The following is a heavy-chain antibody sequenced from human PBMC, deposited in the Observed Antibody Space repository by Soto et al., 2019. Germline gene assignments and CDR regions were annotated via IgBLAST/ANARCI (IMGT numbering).Heavy chain of an antibody. CDR2: IYWDDDK. D-gene: IGHD4-17*01. V-gene: IGHV2-5*02. CDR1: GFSLSSSGVG. J-gene: IGHJ4*02. CDR3: AHSDYGDWASDY. Sequence: SGPTLVKPTQTLTLTCTFSGFSLSSSGVGVGWIRQPPGKALEWLALIYWDDDKRYSPSLKSRLTITKDTSKNQVVLTRTNMDPVDTATYYCAHSDYGDWASDYWGQGTLVTVSS.